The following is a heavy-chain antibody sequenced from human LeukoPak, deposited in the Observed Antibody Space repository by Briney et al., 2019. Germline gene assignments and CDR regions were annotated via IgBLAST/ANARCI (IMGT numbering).Heavy chain of an antibody. V-gene: IGHV3-21*01. D-gene: IGHD3-10*01. CDR1: GFTFSSYS. CDR2: ISSSSSYI. J-gene: IGHJ4*02. Sequence: PGGSLRLSCAASGFTFSSYSMSWVRQAPGRGLEWVSSISSSSSYIYYADSVKGRFTISRDNAKNSLYLQMNSLRAEDTAVYYCARLGRLLWFGEFLFDYWGQGTLVTVSS. CDR3: ARLGRLLWFGEFLFDY.